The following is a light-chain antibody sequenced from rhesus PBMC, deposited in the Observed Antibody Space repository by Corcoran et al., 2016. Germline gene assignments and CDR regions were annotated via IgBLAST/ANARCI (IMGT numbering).Light chain of an antibody. V-gene: IGKV1-25*01. CDR2: DAS. J-gene: IGKJ4*01. CDR1: QGISKY. CDR3: QKHNSYPLT. Sequence: DIQMTQSPSSLSASVGDTVTITCQASQGISKYLAWYQQKPGKAPKLLVFDASTLKSGVPSRFSGSGSGTEFTLTISSMQPEDFATYYCQKHNSYPLTFGGGTKVELK.